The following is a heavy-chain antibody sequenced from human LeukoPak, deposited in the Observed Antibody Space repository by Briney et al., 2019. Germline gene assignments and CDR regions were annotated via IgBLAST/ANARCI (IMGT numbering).Heavy chain of an antibody. CDR2: MKLDGSEN. J-gene: IGHJ4*02. Sequence: GGSLRLSCAASGFTFSSNCMSWVRKAPAPGQGLEGNMKLDGSENSYVDSVQGRFTISRDNAKNSLYLQMNSLRAEDTAVYYCARVDFDWLFDYWGQGTLVTVSS. CDR1: GFTFSSNC. D-gene: IGHD3-9*01. CDR3: ARVDFDWLFDY. V-gene: IGHV3-7*01.